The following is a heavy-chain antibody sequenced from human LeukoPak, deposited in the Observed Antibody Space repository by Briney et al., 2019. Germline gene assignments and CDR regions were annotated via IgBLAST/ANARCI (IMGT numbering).Heavy chain of an antibody. CDR1: GGSFSGYY. CDR3: ARRGYYYGSGSYYRPPHFDY. CDR2: INHSGST. D-gene: IGHD3-10*01. Sequence: SETLSLTCAVYGGSFSGYYWSWIRQPPGKGLEWIGEINHSGSTNYNPSLKSRVTISVDTSKNQLSLKLSSVTAADTAVYYCARRGYYYGSGSYYRPPHFDYWGQGTLVTVSS. J-gene: IGHJ4*02. V-gene: IGHV4-34*01.